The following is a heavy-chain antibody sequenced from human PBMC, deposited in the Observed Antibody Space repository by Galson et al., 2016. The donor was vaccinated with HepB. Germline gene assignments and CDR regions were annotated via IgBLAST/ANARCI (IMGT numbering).Heavy chain of an antibody. V-gene: IGHV3-33*06. D-gene: IGHD3-3*01. Sequence: SLRLSCAASGFTFSHFGMHWVRQAPGKGLEWLAVVWYDGSNEYYADSVKGRFTISRDNSKNTLYLQMNSLRAEDMALYHCAKRRGEEMTIFGVEHTKGNLWYFDLWGRGTLVIVSS. CDR1: GFTFSHFG. CDR2: VWYDGSNE. CDR3: AKRRGEEMTIFGVEHTKGNLWYFDL. J-gene: IGHJ2*01.